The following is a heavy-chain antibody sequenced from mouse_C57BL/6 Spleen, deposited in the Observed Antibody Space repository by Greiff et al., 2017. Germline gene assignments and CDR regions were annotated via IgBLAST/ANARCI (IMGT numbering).Heavy chain of an antibody. D-gene: IGHD1-1*01. CDR3: ARTVTVVATDYAMDY. CDR2: INPYNGGT. CDR1: GYTFTDYY. V-gene: IGHV1-19*01. J-gene: IGHJ4*01. Sequence: VQLKESGPVLVKPGASVKMSCKASGYTFTDYYMNWVKQSHGKSLEWIGVINPYNGGTSYNQKFKGKATLTVDKSSSTAYMELNSLTSEDSAVYYCARTVTVVATDYAMDYWGQGTSVTVSS.